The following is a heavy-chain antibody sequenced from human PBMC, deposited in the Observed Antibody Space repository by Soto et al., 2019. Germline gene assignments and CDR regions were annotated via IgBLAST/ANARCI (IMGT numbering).Heavy chain of an antibody. D-gene: IGHD3-3*01. V-gene: IGHV4-59*01. CDR2: MYYSGST. CDR3: AGAPKEWFFDY. J-gene: IGHJ4*02. CDR1: GGSISNYY. Sequence: SETLSLTCTVSGGSISNYYWSWIRQPPGKGLEWIGYMYYSGSTNYNPSLKSRVTISVDTSKNHFSLKLSSVTAADTAVYYCAGAPKEWFFDYWGQGTLVTSPQ.